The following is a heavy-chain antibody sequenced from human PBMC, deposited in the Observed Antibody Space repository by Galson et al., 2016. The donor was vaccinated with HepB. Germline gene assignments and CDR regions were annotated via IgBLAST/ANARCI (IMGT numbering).Heavy chain of an antibody. D-gene: IGHD4-11*01. Sequence: SVKVSCKASGDTFSSYGISWVRQAPGQGLEWMGRIIPFFDTPNYAQKFQGRATITADESTSTAYMELSSLRSEDTAVYYCAIRLDYKEWWFDPWCQGTLVTVSS. CDR1: GDTFSSYG. CDR3: AIRLDYKEWWFDP. J-gene: IGHJ5*02. V-gene: IGHV1-69*13. CDR2: IIPFFDTP.